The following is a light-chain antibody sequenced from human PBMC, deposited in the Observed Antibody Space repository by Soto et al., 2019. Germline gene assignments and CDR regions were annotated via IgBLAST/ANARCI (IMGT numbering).Light chain of an antibody. V-gene: IGLV1-40*01. CDR2: GNS. CDR3: QSYDSSLSAL. CDR1: SSNIGAGYD. J-gene: IGLJ1*01. Sequence: QSALTQPPSVSGAPGQRVTISCTGGSSNIGAGYDVHWYQQLPGTAPKLHIYGNSNRPSGVPDRFSGSKSGTSASLAITGLQAEDEADYYCQSYDSSLSALFGTGTKLTVL.